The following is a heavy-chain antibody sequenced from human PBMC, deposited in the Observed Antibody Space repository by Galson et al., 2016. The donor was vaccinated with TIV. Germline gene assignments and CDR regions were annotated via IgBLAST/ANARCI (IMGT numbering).Heavy chain of an antibody. J-gene: IGHJ3*01. CDR3: RARGDSRAHDVFDF. Sequence: SLRLSCAASGFTFSKFWMHWVRQVPGKGLVWVSRIKTDGSRTDYVDAGQGRFTISRDNVKNMVYLQMDSLRVEDTAVYYCRARGDSRAHDVFDFWGRGTMVTVSS. D-gene: IGHD3-3*01. CDR2: IKTDGSRT. CDR1: GFTFSKFW. V-gene: IGHV3-74*01.